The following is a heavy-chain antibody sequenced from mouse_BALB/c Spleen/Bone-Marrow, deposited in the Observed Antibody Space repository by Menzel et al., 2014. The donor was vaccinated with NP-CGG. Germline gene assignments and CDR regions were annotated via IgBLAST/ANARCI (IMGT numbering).Heavy chain of an antibody. CDR1: GYTFTDYN. V-gene: IGHV1-18*01. D-gene: IGHD2-3*01. Sequence: EVQLQQSGPGLVKPGASVKIPCKASGYTFTDYNMDWVKQSHGKSLEWIGDINPKNGGTIYNQKFKGKATLTVDKSNSTADRERRSLTSEDTACEDGARAGYYALFAYWGQGTLVTVSA. CDR3: ARAGYYALFAY. CDR2: INPKNGGT. J-gene: IGHJ3*01.